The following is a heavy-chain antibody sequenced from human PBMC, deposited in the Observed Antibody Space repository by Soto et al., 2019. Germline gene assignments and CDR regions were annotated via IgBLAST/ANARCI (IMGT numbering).Heavy chain of an antibody. Sequence: QVQLQESGPGLMKSSETLSLTCTVSGASVTSYYWSWIRQPPGKGLEWIGDIYHSGITKYNPSLKRRITISVDTSKNQFSLKLSSVTAADTAVYYCAREDHIGGYYFDYWGQGTLVTVSS. J-gene: IGHJ4*02. CDR1: GASVTSYY. D-gene: IGHD3-16*01. CDR2: IYHSGIT. CDR3: AREDHIGGYYFDY. V-gene: IGHV4-59*02.